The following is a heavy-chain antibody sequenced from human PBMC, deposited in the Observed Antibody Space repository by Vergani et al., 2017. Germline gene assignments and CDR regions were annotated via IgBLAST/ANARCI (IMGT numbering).Heavy chain of an antibody. Sequence: QVQLVQSGAEVKKPGASVKVSCKASGYTFTSYGISWVRQAPGQGLEWMGGIIPIFGTANYAQKFQGRVTITADESTSTAYMELSSLRSEDTAVYYCARVHGLGAAASYDYWGQGTLVTVSS. D-gene: IGHD6-13*01. CDR2: IIPIFGTA. V-gene: IGHV1-69*13. CDR3: ARVHGLGAAASYDY. CDR1: GYTFTSYG. J-gene: IGHJ4*02.